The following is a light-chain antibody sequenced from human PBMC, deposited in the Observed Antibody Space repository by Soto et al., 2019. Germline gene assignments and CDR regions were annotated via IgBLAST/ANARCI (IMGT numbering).Light chain of an antibody. CDR3: SSYTSSSTLVV. V-gene: IGLV2-14*01. CDR1: SSDVGGYNY. CDR2: DVN. Sequence: QSALTQPASVSGSPGQSITISCTGTSSDVGGYNYVSWYQQQPGKAPKLMIYDVNNRPSGVSNRFSGSKSGNTASLTISGLQAEDEADYYCSSYTSSSTLVVFGVGTKLTVL. J-gene: IGLJ2*01.